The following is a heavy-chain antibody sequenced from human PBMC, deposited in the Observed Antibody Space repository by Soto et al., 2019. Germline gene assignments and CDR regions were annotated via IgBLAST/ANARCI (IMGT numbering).Heavy chain of an antibody. D-gene: IGHD3-3*01. Sequence: PSETLSLTCAVYGGSFSGYYGSWIRQPPGKGLEWIGEINHSGSTNYNPSLRSRVTISVDTSKNQFSLMPSSVTAADTAVYYCARRPHYYDFWSGYGFDYYYYGMDVWGQGTTVTVSS. J-gene: IGHJ6*02. CDR1: GGSFSGYY. V-gene: IGHV4-34*01. CDR3: ARRPHYYDFWSGYGFDYYYYGMDV. CDR2: INHSGST.